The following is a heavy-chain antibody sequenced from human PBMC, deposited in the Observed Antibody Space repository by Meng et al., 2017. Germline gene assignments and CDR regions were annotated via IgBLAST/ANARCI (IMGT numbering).Heavy chain of an antibody. D-gene: IGHD3-10*02. V-gene: IGHV3-30*01. CDR3: ARGGFVRVAGTTDY. CDR1: GFTFSSYA. Sequence: GESLKISCAASGFTFSSYAMHWVRQAPGKGLEWVAVISYDGSNKYYADSVKGRFTISRDNSKNTLYLQMNSLRAEDTAVYYCARGGFVRVAGTTDYWGQGTLVTVSS. J-gene: IGHJ4*02. CDR2: ISYDGSNK.